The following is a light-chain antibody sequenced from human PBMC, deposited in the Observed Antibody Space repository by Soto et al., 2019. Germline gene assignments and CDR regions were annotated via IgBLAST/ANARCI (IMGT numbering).Light chain of an antibody. CDR2: GAS. J-gene: IGKJ3*01. V-gene: IGKV3-20*01. Sequence: VVLTQSPATLSLSPGEPATLSRRASRHVYINALAWYQQKPGRTPTLLIYGASTRATGIPDRFSATGSGTDFCVTIRSVEPEDFAVYYCQQYGASPFTFGPGTRVEI. CDR1: RHVYINA. CDR3: QQYGASPFT.